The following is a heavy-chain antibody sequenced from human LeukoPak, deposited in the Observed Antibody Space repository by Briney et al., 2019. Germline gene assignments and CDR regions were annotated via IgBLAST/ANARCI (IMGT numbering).Heavy chain of an antibody. J-gene: IGHJ3*02. CDR3: ARSGIRAFDI. Sequence: PSETLSLTCIVSGGSISSGGYYWSWIRQHPGKGLEWIGYIYYNGNTYYNPSLKSRVNISVDTSTNQFSLKLSSVTAADTAVYHCARSGIRAFDIWGQGTMVTVSS. CDR1: GGSISSGGYY. V-gene: IGHV4-31*03. CDR2: IYYNGNT.